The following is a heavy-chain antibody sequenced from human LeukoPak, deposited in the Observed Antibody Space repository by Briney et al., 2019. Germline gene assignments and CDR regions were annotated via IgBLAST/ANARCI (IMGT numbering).Heavy chain of an antibody. J-gene: IGHJ2*01. CDR2: IYYSGST. Sequence: SETLSLTCTVSGGSISSSSYYWGWIRQPPGKGLEWIGSIYYSGSTYYNPSLKSRVTISVYTSKNQFSLKLSSVTAADTAVYYCAKTTTVTTWYFDLWGRGTLVTVSS. V-gene: IGHV4-39*01. D-gene: IGHD4-11*01. CDR3: AKTTTVTTWYFDL. CDR1: GGSISSSSYY.